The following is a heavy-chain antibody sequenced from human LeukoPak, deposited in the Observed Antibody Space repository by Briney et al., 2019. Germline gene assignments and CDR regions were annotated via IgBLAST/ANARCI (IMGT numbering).Heavy chain of an antibody. CDR1: GFTFSSYA. D-gene: IGHD1-7*01. Sequence: GGSLRLSCAASGFTFSSYAMSWVRQAPGKGLEWVSAISGSGGSTYYADSVKGRFTISRDNSQNTLYQQMNSLRAEDTAVYYCAKRTGVTELHFDHWGQGTLVTVSS. J-gene: IGHJ4*02. CDR3: AKRTGVTELHFDH. CDR2: ISGSGGST. V-gene: IGHV3-23*01.